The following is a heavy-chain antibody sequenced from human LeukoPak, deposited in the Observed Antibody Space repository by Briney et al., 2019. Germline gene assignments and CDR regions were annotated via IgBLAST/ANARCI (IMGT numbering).Heavy chain of an antibody. D-gene: IGHD3-10*01. CDR3: ADGGFDY. CDR2: ISYDGSNK. Sequence: GGSLRLSCAASGFTFSSYAMHWVRQAPGKGLEWVAVISYDGSNKYYADSVKGRFTISRDNSKNTLYLQMNSLRAEDTAVYYCADGGFDYWGQGTLVTVSS. V-gene: IGHV3-30*04. J-gene: IGHJ4*02. CDR1: GFTFSSYA.